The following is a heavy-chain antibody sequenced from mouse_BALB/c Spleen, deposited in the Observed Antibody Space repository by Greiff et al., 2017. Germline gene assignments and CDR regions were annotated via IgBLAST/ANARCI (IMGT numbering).Heavy chain of an antibody. CDR2: IDPANGNT. CDR1: GFNIKDTY. J-gene: IGHJ3*01. Sequence: EVKLMESGAELVKPGASVKLSCTASGFNIKDTYMHWVKQRPEQGLEWIGRIDPANGNTKYDPKFQGKATITADTSSNTAYLQLSSLTSEDTAVYYCAPYGSTAYWGQGTLVTVSA. CDR3: APYGSTAY. D-gene: IGHD1-1*01. V-gene: IGHV14-3*02.